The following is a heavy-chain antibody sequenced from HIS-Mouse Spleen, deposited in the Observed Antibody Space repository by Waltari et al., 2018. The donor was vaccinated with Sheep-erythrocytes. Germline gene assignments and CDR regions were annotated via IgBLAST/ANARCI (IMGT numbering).Heavy chain of an antibody. D-gene: IGHD3-10*01. CDR1: GGSISLGGYY. Sequence: QVQLQESGPGLVKPSPTLSLTCTVSGGSISLGGYYWIWLRQHQGKGLEWIGYIYYSGSTYYNPSLKSRVTISVDTSKNQFSLKLSSVTAADTAVYYCARALIITMVRGVTSNWFDPWGQGTLVTVSS. CDR3: ARALIITMVRGVTSNWFDP. V-gene: IGHV4-31*03. CDR2: IYYSGST. J-gene: IGHJ5*02.